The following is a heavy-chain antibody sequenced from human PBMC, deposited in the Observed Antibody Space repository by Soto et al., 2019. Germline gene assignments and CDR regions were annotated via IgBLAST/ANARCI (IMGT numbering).Heavy chain of an antibody. Sequence: PGGSLRLSCAASGCTFSSYAMSWVRQAPGKGLEWVSAISGSGGSTYYADSVKGRFTISRDNSKNTLYLQMNSLRAEDTAVYYCAKDNYDSLAFDIWGQGTMVTVSS. CDR3: AKDNYDSLAFDI. D-gene: IGHD3-22*01. CDR1: GCTFSSYA. V-gene: IGHV3-23*01. CDR2: ISGSGGST. J-gene: IGHJ3*02.